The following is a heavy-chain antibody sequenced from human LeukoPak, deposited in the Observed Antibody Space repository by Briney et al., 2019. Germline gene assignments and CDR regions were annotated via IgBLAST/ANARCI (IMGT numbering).Heavy chain of an antibody. V-gene: IGHV3-74*01. J-gene: IGHJ4*02. D-gene: IGHD3-3*01. Sequence: GGSLRLSCAASGFTFSSYWMHWVRQAPGKGLVWVSRINSDGSSTSYADSVKGRFTNSRDNAKNTLYLQMNSLRAEDTAVYYCSRDIFGVERGDYWGQGTLVTVSS. CDR1: GFTFSSYW. CDR3: SRDIFGVERGDY. CDR2: INSDGSST.